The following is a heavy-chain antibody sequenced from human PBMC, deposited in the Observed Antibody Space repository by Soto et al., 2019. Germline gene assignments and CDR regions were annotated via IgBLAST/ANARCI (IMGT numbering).Heavy chain of an antibody. CDR3: ARDGRSGRWLDP. V-gene: IGHV4-31*03. CDR1: GGSISSGGYY. CDR2: IYYSGST. J-gene: IGHJ5*02. D-gene: IGHD1-1*01. Sequence: LSLTCTVSGGSISSGGYYWSWIRQHPGKGLEWIGYIYYSGSTYYNPSLKSRVTISVDTSKNQFSLKLSSVTAADTAVYYCARDGRSGRWLDPWGQGTLVTVSS.